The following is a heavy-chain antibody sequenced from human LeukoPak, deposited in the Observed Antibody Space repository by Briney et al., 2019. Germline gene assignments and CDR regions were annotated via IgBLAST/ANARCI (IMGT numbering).Heavy chain of an antibody. CDR2: ISAYNGNT. CDR3: ARVPGRYCSSTSCYRYFDY. D-gene: IGHD2-2*01. Sequence: ASVKVSCKASGYTFTSYGISWVRQAPGQRLEWMGWISAYNGNTNYAQKLQGRVTMTTDTSTSTAYMELRSLRSDDTAVYYCARVPGRYCSSTSCYRYFDYWGQGTLVTVSS. V-gene: IGHV1-18*01. J-gene: IGHJ4*02. CDR1: GYTFTSYG.